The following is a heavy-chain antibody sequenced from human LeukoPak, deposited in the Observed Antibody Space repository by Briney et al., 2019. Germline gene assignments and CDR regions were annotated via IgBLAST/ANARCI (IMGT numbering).Heavy chain of an antibody. D-gene: IGHD4-23*01. Sequence: GESLKISCKGSGYSFTNYWISWVRPMPGKGLEWMGRIDPSDSSTNYSPSFQGHVTISADKSISTAYLQWRSLKASDTAIYYCARGDDYGGAFDIWGQGTMVTVSS. CDR1: GYSFTNYW. V-gene: IGHV5-10-1*01. CDR2: IDPSDSST. J-gene: IGHJ3*02. CDR3: ARGDDYGGAFDI.